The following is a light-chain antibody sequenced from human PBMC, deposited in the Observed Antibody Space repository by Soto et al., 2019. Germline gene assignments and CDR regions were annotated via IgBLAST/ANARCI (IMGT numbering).Light chain of an antibody. V-gene: IGKV3-20*01. CDR1: QSVKNNF. Sequence: DIVLTQSPGPLSLSPGERATLSCRASQSVKNNFLAWYQQKPSQAPRLLIYGASRRATGIPVRFSGSGSGTDFTLTISRLEPGDFAVYYCQQYGSSPRTFGQGTKVEIK. CDR2: GAS. CDR3: QQYGSSPRT. J-gene: IGKJ1*01.